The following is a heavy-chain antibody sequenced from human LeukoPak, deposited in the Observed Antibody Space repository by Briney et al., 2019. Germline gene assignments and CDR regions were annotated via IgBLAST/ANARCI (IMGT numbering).Heavy chain of an antibody. V-gene: IGHV3-21*01. Sequence: KPGGSLRLSCAASGFTFSSYSMNWVRQAPGKGLEWVSSISSSSSYIYYADSVKGRFTISRDNAKNSLYLQMNTQRAEDTAVYYCARGTYYYDSSGYYHSWGQGTLVTVSS. CDR1: GFTFSSYS. CDR2: ISSSSSYI. J-gene: IGHJ4*02. D-gene: IGHD3-22*01. CDR3: ARGTYYYDSSGYYHS.